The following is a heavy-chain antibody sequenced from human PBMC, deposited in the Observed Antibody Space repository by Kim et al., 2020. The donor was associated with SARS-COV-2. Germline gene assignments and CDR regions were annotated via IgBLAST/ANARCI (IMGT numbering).Heavy chain of an antibody. V-gene: IGHV1-69*13. CDR3: ASFGVVVAATDAFDI. CDR2: IIPIFGTA. CDR1: GGTFSSYA. J-gene: IGHJ3*02. Sequence: SVKVSCKASGGTFSSYAISWVRQAPGQGLEWMGGIIPIFGTANYAQKFQGRVTITADESTSTAYMELSSLRSEDTAVYYCASFGVVVAATDAFDIWGQGTMVTVSS. D-gene: IGHD2-15*01.